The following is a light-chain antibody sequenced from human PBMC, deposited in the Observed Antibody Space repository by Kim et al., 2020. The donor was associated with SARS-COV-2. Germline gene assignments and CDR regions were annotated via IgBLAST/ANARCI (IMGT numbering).Light chain of an antibody. CDR3: QSYDSSLSGVV. V-gene: IGLV1-40*01. CDR1: SSNIGANYG. Sequence: RVTISCTGSSSNIGANYGVHWYQQLPGTAPKLLIYANFNRPSGVTDRFSGSKSGTSASLAITGLQAEDEADYYCQSYDSSLSGVVFGGGTQLTVL. CDR2: ANF. J-gene: IGLJ2*01.